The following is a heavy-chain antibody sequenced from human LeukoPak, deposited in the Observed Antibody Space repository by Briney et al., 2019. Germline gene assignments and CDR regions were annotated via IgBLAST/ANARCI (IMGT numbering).Heavy chain of an antibody. Sequence: SQTLSPTCAVSGGSISSGGYSWSWIRQPPGKGLEWIGYIYHSGSTYYNPSLKSRVTISVDRSKNQFSLKLSSVTAADTAVYYCARDSSGYYSHAFDIWGQGTMVTVSS. D-gene: IGHD3-22*01. CDR2: IYHSGST. V-gene: IGHV4-30-2*01. CDR3: ARDSSGYYSHAFDI. CDR1: GGSISSGGYS. J-gene: IGHJ3*02.